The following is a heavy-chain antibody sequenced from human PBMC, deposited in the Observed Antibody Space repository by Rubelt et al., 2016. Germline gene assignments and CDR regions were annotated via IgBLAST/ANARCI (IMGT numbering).Heavy chain of an antibody. V-gene: IGHV3-30*02. CDR1: GFTFSSYG. CDR3: AKSGSGYAQTYYYYGMDV. J-gene: IGHJ6*02. D-gene: IGHD5-12*01. Sequence: SGFTFSSYGMHWVRQAPGKGLEWVAFIRYDGSNKYYADSVKGRFTISRDNSKNTLYLQMNSLRAEDTAVYYCAKSGSGYAQTYYYYGMDVWGQGTTVTVSS. CDR2: IRYDGSNK.